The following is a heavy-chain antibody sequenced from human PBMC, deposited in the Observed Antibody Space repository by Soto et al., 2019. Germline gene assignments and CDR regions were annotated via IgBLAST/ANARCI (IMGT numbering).Heavy chain of an antibody. CDR2: IYYSGST. D-gene: IGHD5-12*01. CDR3: ARPNNIVATPWWAFDI. V-gene: IGHV4-39*01. Sequence: QLQLQESGPGLVKPSETLSLTCTVSGGSISSSSYYWGWIRQPPGKGLEWIGSIYYSGSTYYNPSLKSRVTISVDTSKNQFSLKLSSVTAADTAVYYCARPNNIVATPWWAFDIWGQGTMVTVSS. CDR1: GGSISSSSYY. J-gene: IGHJ3*02.